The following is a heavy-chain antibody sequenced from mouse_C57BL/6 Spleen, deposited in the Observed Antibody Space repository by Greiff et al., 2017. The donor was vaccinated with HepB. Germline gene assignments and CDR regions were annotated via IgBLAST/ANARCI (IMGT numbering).Heavy chain of an antibody. J-gene: IGHJ4*01. CDR3: ARVGSNPYAMDY. D-gene: IGHD2-5*01. CDR2: IYPGDGDT. V-gene: IGHV1-80*01. CDR1: GYAFSSYW. Sequence: QVHVKQSGAELVKPGASVKISCKASGYAFSSYWMNWVKQRPGKGLEWIGQIYPGDGDTNYNGKFKGKATLTADKSSSTAYMQLSSLTSEDSAVYFCARVGSNPYAMDYWGQGTSVTVSS.